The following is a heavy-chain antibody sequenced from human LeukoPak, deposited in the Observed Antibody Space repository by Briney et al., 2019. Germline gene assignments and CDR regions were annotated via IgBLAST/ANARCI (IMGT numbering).Heavy chain of an antibody. CDR1: GFTFNSFA. J-gene: IGHJ3*02. V-gene: IGHV3-48*03. CDR2: ISSDGSSL. CDR3: AKDPSRAFDI. Sequence: PGGSLRLSCTVSGFTFNSFAFNWVRQAPGKGLEWVSYISSDGSSLYYADSARGRFTISSDNSRNTLYLQMNSLRAEDTAVYYCAKDPSRAFDIWGQGTMVTVSS.